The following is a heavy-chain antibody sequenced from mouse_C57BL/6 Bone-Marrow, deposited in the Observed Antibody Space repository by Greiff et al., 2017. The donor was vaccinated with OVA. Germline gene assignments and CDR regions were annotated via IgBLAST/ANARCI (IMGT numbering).Heavy chain of an antibody. CDR3: ARQGVTLDY. J-gene: IGHJ2*01. D-gene: IGHD2-5*01. CDR2: LSNGGGST. V-gene: IGHV5-12*01. CDR1: GFTFSDYY. Sequence: EVKLVESGGGLLQPGGSLKLSCAPSGFTFSDYYMYWVRQTPEKRLAWVAYLSNGGGSTYYPDTVKGRFTISRDNAKNTLYLQMSRLKSEDTAMYYCARQGVTLDYWGQGTTLTVSS.